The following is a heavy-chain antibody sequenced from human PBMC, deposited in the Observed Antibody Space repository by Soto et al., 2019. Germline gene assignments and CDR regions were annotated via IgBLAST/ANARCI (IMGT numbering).Heavy chain of an antibody. Sequence: PTDRLSLTCSVSGGSISNSFWSWISKPPGKGLEWIGYIPYSGGATYTPSLKSRVSIAIDTYRNQSSLRLTSVTSADTAVEDCAAPEVGLITGRGTWGQGPQV. CDR1: GGSISNSF. CDR2: IPYSGGA. D-gene: IGHD3-10*01. J-gene: IGHJ5*02. V-gene: IGHV4-59*01. CDR3: AAPEVGLITGRGT.